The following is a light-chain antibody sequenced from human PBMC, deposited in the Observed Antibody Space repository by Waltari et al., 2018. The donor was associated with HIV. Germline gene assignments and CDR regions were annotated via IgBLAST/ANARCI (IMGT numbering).Light chain of an antibody. CDR1: SSTIGINT. Sequence: QSVLTQSPSASGTPGQRVTISCSGSSSTIGINTNTWFQQRPGTAPKLLLFNDNERPSGVPDRFSGSKSGTSASLAISGLQSEDEANYYCAAWDVTLHGWVFGGGTKVTVL. V-gene: IGLV1-44*01. CDR2: NDN. CDR3: AAWDVTLHGWV. J-gene: IGLJ3*02.